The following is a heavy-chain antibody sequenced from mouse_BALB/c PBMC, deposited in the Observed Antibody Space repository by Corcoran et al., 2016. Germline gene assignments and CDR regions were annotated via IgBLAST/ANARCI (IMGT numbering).Heavy chain of an antibody. J-gene: IGHJ3*01. CDR2: IDPFNGGT. CDR1: GYSFTSYY. V-gene: IGHV1S135*01. CDR3: ARPQGLPFAY. Sequence: EIQLQQSGPELMKPGASVKISCKASGYSFTSYYMHWVKQSHGKSLEWIGYIDPFNGGTSYNQKFKGKATLTVDKSSSTAYMHLSSLTSEDSAVYYCARPQGLPFAYWGQGTLVTVSA. D-gene: IGHD2-4*01.